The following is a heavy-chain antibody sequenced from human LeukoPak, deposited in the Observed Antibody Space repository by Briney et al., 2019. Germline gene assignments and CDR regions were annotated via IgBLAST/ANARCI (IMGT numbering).Heavy chain of an antibody. V-gene: IGHV5-51*01. CDR2: IYPGDYDT. CDR1: GYSFTSYW. CDR3: ARVTPRRYCSGGSCSEHFDY. Sequence: GESLKISCKGSGYSFTSYWIGWVRQMPGKGLEWVGIIYPGDYDTRYSPSFQGQVTISADKSISTAYLQWSSLKASDTAMYYCARVTPRRYCSGGSCSEHFDYWGQGTLVTVSS. J-gene: IGHJ4*02. D-gene: IGHD2-15*01.